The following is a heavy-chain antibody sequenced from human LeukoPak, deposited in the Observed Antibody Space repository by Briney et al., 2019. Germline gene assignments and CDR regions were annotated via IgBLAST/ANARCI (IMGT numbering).Heavy chain of an antibody. J-gene: IGHJ4*02. D-gene: IGHD5-24*01. CDR1: GGSFSGYY. CDR2: INHSGST. V-gene: IGHV4-34*01. CDR3: ARAKPRRDGYNYYDY. Sequence: SETLSLTCAVYGGSFSGYYWSWIRQPPGKGLEWIGEINHSGSTNYNPSLKSRVTISVDTSKNQFSLKLSSVTAADTAVYYCARAKPRRDGYNYYDYWGQGTLVTVSS.